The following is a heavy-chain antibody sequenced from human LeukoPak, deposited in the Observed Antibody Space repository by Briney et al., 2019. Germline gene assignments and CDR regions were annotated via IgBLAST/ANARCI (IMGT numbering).Heavy chain of an antibody. CDR1: GGSISSGGYS. CDR2: IYHSGST. J-gene: IGHJ4*02. D-gene: IGHD6-19*01. V-gene: IGHV4-30-2*01. Sequence: PSQTLSLTCAVSGGSISSGGYSGSWIRQPPGEGLGWIEYIYHSGSTYYNPSLKSRVTISVDRSKNQFSLKLSSVTAADTAVYYCARGPVWIAVAPPDYWGQGTLVTVSS. CDR3: ARGPVWIAVAPPDY.